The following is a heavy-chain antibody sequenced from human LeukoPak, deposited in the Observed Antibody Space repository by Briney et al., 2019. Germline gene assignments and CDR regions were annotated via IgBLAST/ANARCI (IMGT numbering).Heavy chain of an antibody. CDR1: GGSISSGGYY. V-gene: IGHV4-31*03. D-gene: IGHD3-16*02. J-gene: IGHJ4*02. Sequence: PSQTLSLTCTVSGGSISSGGYYWSWIRQHPGKGLEWIGYIYYSGSTYYNPSLKSRVTISVDTSKNQFSLKLSSVTAADTAVYYCARHVANYDYVWGSYRPPPSVAYFDYWGQGTLVTVSS. CDR3: ARHVANYDYVWGSYRPPPSVAYFDY. CDR2: IYYSGST.